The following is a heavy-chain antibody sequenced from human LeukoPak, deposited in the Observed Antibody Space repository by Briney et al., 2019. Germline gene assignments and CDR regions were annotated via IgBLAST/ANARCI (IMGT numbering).Heavy chain of an antibody. V-gene: IGHV4-4*02. CDR2: VHQSGVT. CDR1: GGFISNINW. Sequence: PSETLSLTCAVSGGFISNINWWSWVRQPPGRGLEWIGEVHQSGVTNYNPSLKSRVTISLDKSNSQFSLKLNSVTAADTAVYFCAENGPWSLKYWGQGTLGTVSS. D-gene: IGHD2-15*01. CDR3: AENGPWSLKY. J-gene: IGHJ4*02.